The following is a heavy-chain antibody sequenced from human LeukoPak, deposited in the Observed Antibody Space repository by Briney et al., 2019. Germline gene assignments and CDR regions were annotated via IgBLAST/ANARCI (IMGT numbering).Heavy chain of an antibody. CDR2: IYYSGST. D-gene: IGHD4-23*01. CDR3: ARRSISGNSWDYFDY. CDR1: GGSISSYY. Sequence: TSETLSLTCTVSGGSISSYYWSWIRQPPGKGLEWIGYIYYSGSTNYNPSLKSRVTISVGTSKNQFSLKLSSVTAADTAVYYCARRSISGNSWDYFDYWGQGTLVTVSS. J-gene: IGHJ4*02. V-gene: IGHV4-59*08.